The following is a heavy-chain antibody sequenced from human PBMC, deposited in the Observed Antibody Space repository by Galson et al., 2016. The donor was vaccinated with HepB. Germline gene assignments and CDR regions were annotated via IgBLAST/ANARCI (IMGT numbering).Heavy chain of an antibody. Sequence: ETLSLTCSVSGGSISNNNYYWGWIRQPPGKGLEWIGNIYDFGATYYNPSFKSRVTTSLDTSKNQFPLNLSSVTAANTAVYYCASSEYSSGWDGGKRPFDYWGQGTLVTVSS. V-gene: IGHV4-39*06. CDR2: IYDFGAT. J-gene: IGHJ4*02. CDR3: ASSEYSSGWDGGKRPFDY. D-gene: IGHD6-19*01. CDR1: GGSISNNNYY.